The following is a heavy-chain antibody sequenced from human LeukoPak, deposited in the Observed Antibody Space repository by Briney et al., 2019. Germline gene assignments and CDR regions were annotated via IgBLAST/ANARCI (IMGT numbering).Heavy chain of an antibody. J-gene: IGHJ4*02. V-gene: IGHV3-53*01. D-gene: IGHD3-10*01. Sequence: AGGSLRLSCAASGFSVSSNYMSWVRQAAGKGLEWVSVIYSGGSTYYADSVRGRFTISRDNSRNTLYLQMNSLRAEDTAVYYCASQKIITMVRGLMTMGYFDYWGQGTLVTVSS. CDR3: ASQKIITMVRGLMTMGYFDY. CDR1: GFSVSSNY. CDR2: IYSGGST.